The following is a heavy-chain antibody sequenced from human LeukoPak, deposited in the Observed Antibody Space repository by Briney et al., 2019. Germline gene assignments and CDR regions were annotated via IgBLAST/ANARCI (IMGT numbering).Heavy chain of an antibody. V-gene: IGHV4-39*02. Sequence: SETLSLTCTVSGGSISSSSYYWGWIRQPPGKGLEWIGSIYYSGSTYYNPSLKSRVTISVDTSKNQFSLKLSSVTAADTAVYYCARETYYDSSGYANPDYWGQGTLVTVSS. D-gene: IGHD3-22*01. CDR2: IYYSGST. CDR1: GGSISSSSYY. J-gene: IGHJ4*02. CDR3: ARETYYDSSGYANPDY.